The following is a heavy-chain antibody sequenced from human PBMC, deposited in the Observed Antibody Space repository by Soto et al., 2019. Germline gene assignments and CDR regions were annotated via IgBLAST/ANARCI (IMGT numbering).Heavy chain of an antibody. CDR1: GYTFTSYY. J-gene: IGHJ4*02. CDR2: INPSGGST. CDR3: ATEVGYCIGGSCYIVY. Sequence: QVQLVQSGAEVKKPGASVKVSCQAAGYTFTSYYMHWVRQAPGQGLEWMGIINPSGGSTSYAQKFQRRVTMTRDTSTSTVYMELSSLRSEDTAVYYCATEVGYCIGGSCYIVYWGQGTLVTVSS. D-gene: IGHD2-15*01. V-gene: IGHV1-46*01.